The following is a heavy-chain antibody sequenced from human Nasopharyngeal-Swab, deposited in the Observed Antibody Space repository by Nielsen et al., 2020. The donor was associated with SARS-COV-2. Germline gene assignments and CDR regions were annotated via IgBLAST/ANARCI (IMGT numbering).Heavy chain of an antibody. Sequence: GESLKISCAASGFTFSSYWMSWVRQAPGKGLEWVANIKQDGSEKYYVDSVKGRFTISRDNAKNSLYLQMNSLRAEDTAVYYCAREVFRDSGSYRRAPYFDYWGQGTLVTVSS. CDR1: GFTFSSYW. J-gene: IGHJ4*02. CDR2: IKQDGSEK. V-gene: IGHV3-7*01. D-gene: IGHD1-26*01. CDR3: AREVFRDSGSYRRAPYFDY.